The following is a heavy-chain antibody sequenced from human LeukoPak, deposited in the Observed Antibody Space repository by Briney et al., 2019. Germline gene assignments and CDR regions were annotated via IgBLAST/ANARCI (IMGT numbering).Heavy chain of an antibody. CDR3: ARDSVHSSGYYSALHAFDI. D-gene: IGHD3-22*01. V-gene: IGHV4-59*01. CDR2: IYHSGST. J-gene: IGHJ3*02. CDR1: GGSISSYY. Sequence: PSETLSLTCTVSGGSISSYYWSWIRQPPGKGLEWIGYIYHSGSTNYNPSLKSRVTISVDTSKNQFSLKLSSVTAADTAVYYCARDSVHSSGYYSALHAFDIWGQGTMVTVSS.